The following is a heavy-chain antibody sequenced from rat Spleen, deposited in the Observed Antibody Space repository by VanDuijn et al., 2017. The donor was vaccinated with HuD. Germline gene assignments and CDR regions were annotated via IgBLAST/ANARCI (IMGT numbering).Heavy chain of an antibody. V-gene: IGHV2-45*01. D-gene: IGHD1-12*03. J-gene: IGHJ2*01. CDR3: ARDLDGYFDY. Sequence: QVQLKESGPGLVQPSQTLSLTCTVSGFSLSSYGVIWVRQPPGKGLEWMGVMWSGGSTDYNSALKSRLSISRDTSKNQVFLKMNSLQSKDTTTYYCARDLDGYFDYWGQGVMVTVSS. CDR1: GFSLSSYG. CDR2: MWSGGST.